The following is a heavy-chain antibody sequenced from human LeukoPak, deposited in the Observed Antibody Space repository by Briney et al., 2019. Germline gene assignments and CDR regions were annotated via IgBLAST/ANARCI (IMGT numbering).Heavy chain of an antibody. V-gene: IGHV3-11*01. CDR2: IRYSATDI. Sequence: GGSLRLSCATSGFPFSDYYMSWIRQAPGKGLEWSSYIRYSATDIYYADSVKGRFTISRDNARKSLYLQMNSLRADDTAVYYCARDDMLERPSFDVWGQGAMVTVSS. CDR1: GFPFSDYY. CDR3: ARDDMLERPSFDV. D-gene: IGHD1-1*01. J-gene: IGHJ3*01.